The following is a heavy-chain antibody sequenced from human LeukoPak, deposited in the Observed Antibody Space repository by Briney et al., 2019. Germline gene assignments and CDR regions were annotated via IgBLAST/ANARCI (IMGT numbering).Heavy chain of an antibody. CDR3: TTWKVTYPTDYNWFDP. V-gene: IGHV3-15*01. CDR1: GFTFSNAW. CDR2: IKSKTDGGTT. D-gene: IGHD2-21*02. Sequence: GGSLRLSCAASGFTFSNAWMSWVRQAPGKGLEWVGRIKSKTDGGTTDYAAPVKGRFTISRDDSKTTLYLQMNSLKTEDTAVYYCTTWKVTYPTDYNWFDPWGQGTLVTVSS. J-gene: IGHJ5*02.